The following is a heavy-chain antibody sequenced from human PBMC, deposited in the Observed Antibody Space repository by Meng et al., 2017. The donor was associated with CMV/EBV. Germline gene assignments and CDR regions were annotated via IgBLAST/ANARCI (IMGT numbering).Heavy chain of an antibody. CDR1: GFTFSSYA. J-gene: IGHJ4*02. CDR3: AKDQSYGDQFDY. Sequence: LGSGGVLVTPGGFLRLSCAGSGFTFSSYAMSWVRQAPGKGLEWVSAISGSGGSTYYADSVKGRFTISRDNSKNTLYLQMNSLRAEDTAVYYCAKDQSYGDQFDYWGQGTLVTAPQ. V-gene: IGHV3-23*01. CDR2: ISGSGGST. D-gene: IGHD4-17*01.